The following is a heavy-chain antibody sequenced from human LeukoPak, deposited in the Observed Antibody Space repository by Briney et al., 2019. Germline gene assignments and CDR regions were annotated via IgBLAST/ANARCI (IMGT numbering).Heavy chain of an antibody. J-gene: IGHJ4*02. D-gene: IGHD6-19*01. CDR2: INPSGGST. Sequence: ASVKVSCKASGYTFTSYYMHWVRRAPGQGREWMGIINPSGGSTGYAQKFQGRVTMTRDTSTSTPYMELSSLRSEDTAVYYCARDQRGPSGWYGAYFDYWGQGTLVTVSS. CDR1: GYTFTSYY. V-gene: IGHV1-46*01. CDR3: ARDQRGPSGWYGAYFDY.